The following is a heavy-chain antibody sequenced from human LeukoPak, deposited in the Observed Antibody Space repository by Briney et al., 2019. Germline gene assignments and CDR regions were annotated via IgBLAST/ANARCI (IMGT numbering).Heavy chain of an antibody. V-gene: IGHV3-7*01. CDR3: TRGLGEHGGVSDR. Sequence: PGGSLRLSCAASGFTFSSYAMTWVRQAPGKGLEWVASIKHDGSEQIYVDSVKGRFTISRDNAKDSVYLQMNSLRAEDTAVYYCTRGLGEHGGVSDRWGQGTLVIVS. D-gene: IGHD3-16*01. CDR1: GFTFSSYA. J-gene: IGHJ5*02. CDR2: IKHDGSEQ.